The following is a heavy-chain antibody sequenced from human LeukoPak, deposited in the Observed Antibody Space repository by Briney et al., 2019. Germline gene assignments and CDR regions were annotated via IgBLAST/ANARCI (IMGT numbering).Heavy chain of an antibody. D-gene: IGHD2-15*01. V-gene: IGHV2-5*02. J-gene: IGHJ4*02. CDR3: AHVIDWPDCSGGSCYDY. Sequence: ESGPTLVKPTQTLTLTCTFSGFSLSTSGVGVGWIRQPPGKALEWLALIYWDDDKRYSPSLKSRLTITKDTSKNQVVLTMTNMDPVDTATYYCAHVIDWPDCSGGSCYDYWGQGTLVTVSS. CDR2: IYWDDDK. CDR1: GFSLSTSGVG.